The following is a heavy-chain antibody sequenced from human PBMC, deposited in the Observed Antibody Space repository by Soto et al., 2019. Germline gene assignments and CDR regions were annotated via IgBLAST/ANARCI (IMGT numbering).Heavy chain of an antibody. J-gene: IGHJ2*01. CDR1: GFTFSSYA. CDR2: ISGSGGST. CDR3: ALKGSSAWYFDL. V-gene: IGHV3-23*01. D-gene: IGHD3-10*01. Sequence: EVQLLESGGGLVQPGGSLRLSCAASGFTFSSYAMSWVRQAPGKGLEWVSAISGSGGSTYYADSVNGRFTISRDNSKNTLYLQMNSLRAEDTAVYYCALKGSSAWYFDLWGRGTLVTVSS.